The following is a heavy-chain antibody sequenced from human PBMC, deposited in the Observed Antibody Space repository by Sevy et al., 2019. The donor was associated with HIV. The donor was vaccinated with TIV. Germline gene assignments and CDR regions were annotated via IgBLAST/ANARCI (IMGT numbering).Heavy chain of an antibody. V-gene: IGHV3-23*01. D-gene: IGHD2-8*02. CDR2: INPSGSST. CDR1: GLTFSGYA. Sequence: GGSLRLSCAASGLTFSGYAMNWVRQAPGKGLEWVSSINPSGSSTSYADSVKGRFTISRDNSKNMLYLQMNSLRAEDTAVYYCGEHCTAVGCYYDYWGQGTLVTVSS. J-gene: IGHJ4*02. CDR3: GEHCTAVGCYYDY.